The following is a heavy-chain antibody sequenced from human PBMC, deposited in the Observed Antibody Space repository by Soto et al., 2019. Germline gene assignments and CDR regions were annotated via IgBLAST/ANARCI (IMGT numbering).Heavy chain of an antibody. CDR2: INPNSGGT. V-gene: IGHV1-2*02. CDR3: ARVGTVLRFLEWLPTSSFDP. J-gene: IGHJ5*02. D-gene: IGHD3-3*01. CDR1: GYNFTGYY. Sequence: ASVKVSCKASGYNFTGYYMHWVRQAPGQGLEWMGWINPNSGGTNYAQKFQGRVTMTRDTSISTAYMELSRLRSDDTAVYYCARVGTVLRFLEWLPTSSFDPWGQGTLVTVSS.